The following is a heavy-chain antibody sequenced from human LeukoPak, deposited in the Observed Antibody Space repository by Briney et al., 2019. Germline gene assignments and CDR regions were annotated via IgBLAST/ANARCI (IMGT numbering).Heavy chain of an antibody. CDR1: GFTFSSYG. J-gene: IGHJ4*02. Sequence: GGSLRLSCAASGFTFSSYGMHWVRQAPGKGLEWVAFIRYDGSNKYYADSVKGRFTISRDNSKNTLYLQMNSLRAVDTAVYYCAKLPYYYDSSGYYSDYWGQGTLVTVSS. CDR2: IRYDGSNK. V-gene: IGHV3-30*02. CDR3: AKLPYYYDSSGYYSDY. D-gene: IGHD3-22*01.